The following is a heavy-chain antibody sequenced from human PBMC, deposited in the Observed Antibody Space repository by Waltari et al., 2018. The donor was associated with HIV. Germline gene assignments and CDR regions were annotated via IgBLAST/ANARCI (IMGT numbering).Heavy chain of an antibody. J-gene: IGHJ6*02. D-gene: IGHD3-3*01. CDR3: ARGTGTYDFWSGDLPQSYAYGMDV. V-gene: IGHV3-7*01. CDR1: GFAFSNYW. CDR2: IKQDGSEE. Sequence: AASGFAFSNYWMTWVRQAPGQGLEWVAHIKQDGSEEYYVDSVKGRFIISRDNVKNSLYLEMSSLRADDTSIYYCARGTGTYDFWSGDLPQSYAYGMDVWGQGTTVSVSS.